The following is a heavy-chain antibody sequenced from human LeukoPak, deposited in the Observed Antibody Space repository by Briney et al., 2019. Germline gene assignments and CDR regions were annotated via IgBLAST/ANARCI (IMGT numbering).Heavy chain of an antibody. Sequence: GGSLRLSCAASGFTFSSYAMSWVRQAPGKGLEWVSTISASGGSTYYADSVKGRFTISRDNSKNTLHLQMNSLRAEDTAVYYCAKGPYSAFDIWGQGTMVTVSP. V-gene: IGHV3-23*01. CDR2: ISASGGST. D-gene: IGHD2-15*01. J-gene: IGHJ3*02. CDR3: AKGPYSAFDI. CDR1: GFTFSSYA.